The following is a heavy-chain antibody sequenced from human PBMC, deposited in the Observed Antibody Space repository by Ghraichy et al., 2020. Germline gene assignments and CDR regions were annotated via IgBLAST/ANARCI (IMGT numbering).Heavy chain of an antibody. Sequence: GGSLRLSCAASGFTISSYWMHWVRQAPGKGLVWVSRINSDGSSTSYADSVKGRFTISRDNAKNTLYLQMNSLRAEDTAVYYCATAISGSSGWYFCYWGQGTLVTVSS. CDR3: ATAISGSSGWYFCY. D-gene: IGHD6-19*01. J-gene: IGHJ4*02. V-gene: IGHV3-74*01. CDR1: GFTISSYW. CDR2: INSDGSST.